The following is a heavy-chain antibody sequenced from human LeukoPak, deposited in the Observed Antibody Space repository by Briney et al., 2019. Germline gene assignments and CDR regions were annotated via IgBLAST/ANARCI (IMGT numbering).Heavy chain of an antibody. V-gene: IGHV3-23*01. D-gene: IGHD6-13*01. J-gene: IGHJ4*02. CDR3: ARHIDSSHYPFDC. CDR1: GFTFSSYV. CDR2: ISGRGGST. Sequence: GGSLRLSCAASGFTFSSYVMSWVRQAPGKGLEWVSSISGRGGSTFYADPVKGRFTISRDISTNIVYLQMDSLRVDDTAVYYCARHIDSSHYPFDCWGQGTLVTVSS.